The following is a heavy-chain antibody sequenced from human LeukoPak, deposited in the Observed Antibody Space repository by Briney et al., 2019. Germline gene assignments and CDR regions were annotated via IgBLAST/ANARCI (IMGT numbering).Heavy chain of an antibody. J-gene: IGHJ4*02. Sequence: MSGGSLRLSCAASGFTFSSYTMNWVRQAPGKGLEWVSSISSSSSYIYYADSVKGRFTISRDNAKNSLYLQMNSLRAEDTAVYYCARVMVYSYGYFDYWGQRTLVTVSS. CDR2: ISSSSSYI. CDR3: ARVMVYSYGYFDY. V-gene: IGHV3-21*01. CDR1: GFTFSSYT. D-gene: IGHD5-18*01.